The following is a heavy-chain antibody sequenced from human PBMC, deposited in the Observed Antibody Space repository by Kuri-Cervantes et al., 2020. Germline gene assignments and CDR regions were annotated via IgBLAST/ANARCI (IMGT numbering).Heavy chain of an antibody. CDR2: IRYDGSNK. CDR3: AKDLPGFPDYYYMDV. Sequence: GESLKISCAASGFTFSSYGMHWVRQAPGKGLEWVAFIRYDGSNKYYADSVKGRFTISRDNSKNTLYLQMNSLRAEDTAVYYCAKDLPGFPDYYYMDVWGKGTTVTVSS. CDR1: GFTFSSYG. V-gene: IGHV3-30*02. D-gene: IGHD3-10*01. J-gene: IGHJ6*03.